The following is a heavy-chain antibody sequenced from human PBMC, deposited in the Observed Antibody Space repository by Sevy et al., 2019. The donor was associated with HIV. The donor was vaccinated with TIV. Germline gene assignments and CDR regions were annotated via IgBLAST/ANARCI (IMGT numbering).Heavy chain of an antibody. Sequence: GGSLRLSCAASGFTFSSYAMTWVRQPPGKGLEWVSLIIGSGGTTYYADSVKGRFTISRDNSKNTLYLQMNSPRAEDTAVYYCVKLGSCYTYFDYWGQGTLVTVSS. V-gene: IGHV3-23*01. CDR3: VKLGSCYTYFDY. J-gene: IGHJ4*02. CDR1: GFTFSSYA. D-gene: IGHD2-15*01. CDR2: IIGSGGTT.